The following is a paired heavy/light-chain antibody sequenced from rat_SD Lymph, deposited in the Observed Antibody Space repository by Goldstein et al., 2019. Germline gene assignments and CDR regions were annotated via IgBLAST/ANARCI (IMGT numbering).Light chain of an antibody. CDR2: YTS. V-gene: IGKV19S2*01. CDR1: QNINKY. CDR3: LQYDNLFT. J-gene: IGKJ4*01. Sequence: DIQMTQSPPSLSASLGDKVTITCQASQNINKYIAWYQQKPGKAPRQLIRYTSTLVSGTPSRFSGSGSGRDYSFSISNVESEDIASYYCLQYDNLFTFGSGTKLEIK.
Heavy chain of an antibody. CDR1: GFSLTSYN. CDR3: NRNQN. V-gene: IGHV2S13*01. Sequence: QVQLKESGPGLVQPSQTLSLTCTVSGFSLTSYNVHWVRQPPGKGLEWMGVIWSGGNTDYNSALKPRLSISRDTSKSQVFLTMNSLQTEDTGIYYCNRNQNWGQGVMVTVSS. CDR2: IWSGGNT. J-gene: IGHJ2*01.